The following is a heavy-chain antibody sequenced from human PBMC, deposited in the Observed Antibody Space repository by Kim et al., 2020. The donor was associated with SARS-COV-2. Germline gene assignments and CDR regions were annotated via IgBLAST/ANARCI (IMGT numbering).Heavy chain of an antibody. CDR3: AKRYRMYDFWSGQGPYYGMDV. Sequence: GGSLRLSCAASGFTFSSYGMHWVRQAPGKGLEWVAVISYDGSNKYYADSVKGRFTISRDNSKNTLYLQMNSLRAEDTAVYYCAKRYRMYDFWSGQGPYYGMDVWGQGTTVTVSS. D-gene: IGHD3-3*01. CDR1: GFTFSSYG. J-gene: IGHJ6*02. CDR2: ISYDGSNK. V-gene: IGHV3-30*18.